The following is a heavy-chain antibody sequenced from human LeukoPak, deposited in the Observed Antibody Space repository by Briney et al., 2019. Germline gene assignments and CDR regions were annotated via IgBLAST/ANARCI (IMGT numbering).Heavy chain of an antibody. V-gene: IGHV4-34*01. CDR2: INHSGST. CDR1: GGSFSGYY. J-gene: IGHJ5*02. CDR3: ASRRGRSTSQTRFDP. Sequence: SETLSLTCAVYGGSFSGYYWSWIHQPPGKGLEWIGEINHSGSTNYNPSLKSRVTISVDTSKNQFSLKLSSVTAADTAVYYCASRRGRSTSQTRFDPWGQGTLVTVSS. D-gene: IGHD2-2*01.